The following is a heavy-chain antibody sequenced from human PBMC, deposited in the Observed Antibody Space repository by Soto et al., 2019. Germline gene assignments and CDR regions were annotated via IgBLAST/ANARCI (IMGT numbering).Heavy chain of an antibody. CDR3: VRDIYCTSTSCYGSDY. D-gene: IGHD2-2*01. CDR2: ISSSSSYT. J-gene: IGHJ4*02. V-gene: IGHV3-21*04. CDR1: GFTFSTFT. Sequence: LRLSCAASGFTFSTFTMNWVRQAPGKGLEWVSYISSSSSYTNYADSVKGRFTISRDNAKNSLYLQMNSLRAEDTAVYYCVRDIYCTSTSCYGSDYWGQGTLVTVSS.